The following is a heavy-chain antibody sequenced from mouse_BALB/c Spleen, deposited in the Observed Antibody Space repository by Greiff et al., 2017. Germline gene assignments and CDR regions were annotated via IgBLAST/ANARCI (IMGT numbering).Heavy chain of an antibody. Sequence: QVQLQQSGPELVKPGASVKMSCKASGYTFTSYYIHWVKQRPGQGLEWIGWIYPGDGSTKYNEKFKGKTTLTADKSSSTAYMFLSSLTSEDSAIYFCARGGGYYDAMDYWGQGTSVTVSS. J-gene: IGHJ4*01. CDR2: IYPGDGST. CDR3: ARGGGYYDAMDY. D-gene: IGHD2-2*01. CDR1: GYTFTSYY. V-gene: IGHV1S56*01.